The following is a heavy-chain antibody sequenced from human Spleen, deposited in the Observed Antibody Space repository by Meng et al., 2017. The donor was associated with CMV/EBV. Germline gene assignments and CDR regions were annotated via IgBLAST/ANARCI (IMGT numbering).Heavy chain of an antibody. CDR3: ARTFRTTLFGVVIFDGLDV. Sequence: ASLKVPCKASGHTLTSYDISWVRQATGQGLEWMGWMNPNSDYTAYAPKFQGRVTMTRDPSISTAYMELRSLRSEDTAVYYCARTFRTTLFGVVIFDGLDVWGQGTTVTVSS. CDR2: MNPNSDYT. CDR1: GHTLTSYD. J-gene: IGHJ6*02. D-gene: IGHD3-3*01. V-gene: IGHV1-8*01.